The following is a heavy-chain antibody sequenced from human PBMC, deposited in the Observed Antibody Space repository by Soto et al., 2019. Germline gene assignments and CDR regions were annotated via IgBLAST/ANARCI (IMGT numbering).Heavy chain of an antibody. CDR1: GFTFSSYW. V-gene: IGHV3-7*05. Sequence: PGGSLRLSCAASGFTFSSYWMSWVRQAPGKGLEWVANIKQDGSEKYYVDSVKGRFTISRDNAKNSRYLQMNSLRAEDTAVYYCASSRIDYASQTPHRAFDFPGKGTLLTVS. D-gene: IGHD3-16*01. CDR3: ASSRIDYASQTPHRAFDF. CDR2: IKQDGSEK. J-gene: IGHJ3*01.